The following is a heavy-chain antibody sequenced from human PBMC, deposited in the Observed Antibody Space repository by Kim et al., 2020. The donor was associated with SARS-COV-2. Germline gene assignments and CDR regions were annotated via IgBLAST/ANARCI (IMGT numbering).Heavy chain of an antibody. CDR3: ARGRGEDYYDSSGSRGRAFDI. CDR1: GGTFSSYA. Sequence: SVKVSCKASGGTFSSYAISWVRQAPGQGLEWMGGIIPIFGTANYAQKFQGRVTITADESTSTAYMELSSLRSEDTAVYYCARGRGEDYYDSSGSRGRAFDIWGQGTMVTVSS. V-gene: IGHV1-69*13. D-gene: IGHD3-22*01. CDR2: IIPIFGTA. J-gene: IGHJ3*02.